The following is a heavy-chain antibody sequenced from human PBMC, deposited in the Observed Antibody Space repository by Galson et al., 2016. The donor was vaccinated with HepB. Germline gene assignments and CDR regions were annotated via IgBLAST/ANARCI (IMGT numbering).Heavy chain of an antibody. D-gene: IGHD6-13*01. V-gene: IGHV3-23*01. J-gene: IGHJ1*01. CDR2: ISGSGGST. CDR3: ALTIGRRYSTSWYNPRFQH. CDR1: GFTFSSYA. Sequence: SLRLSCAASGFTFSSYAMSWVRQAPGKGLEWVSAISGSGGSTYYADSVKGRFTISRDNSRNTLYLQMNSLRAEDTAVYYCALTIGRRYSTSWYNPRFQHWGQGTLVTVSS.